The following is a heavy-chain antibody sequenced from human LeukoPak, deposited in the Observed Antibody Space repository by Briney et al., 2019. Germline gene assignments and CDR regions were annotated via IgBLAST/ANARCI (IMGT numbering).Heavy chain of an antibody. CDR2: ISSSGCTI. CDR3: ARVLREWLLFGWFDP. V-gene: IGHV3-11*01. D-gene: IGHD3-3*01. Sequence: GGSLRLSCAASGFTFSDYYMSWIRQAPGKGLEWISYISSSGCTIYYADSVKGRFTISRDNAKNSLYLQMNSLRAEDTAVYYCARVLREWLLFGWFDPWGQGTLVTVSS. CDR1: GFTFSDYY. J-gene: IGHJ5*02.